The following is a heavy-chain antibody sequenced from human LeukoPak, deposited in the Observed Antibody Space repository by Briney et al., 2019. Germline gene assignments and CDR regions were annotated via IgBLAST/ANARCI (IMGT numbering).Heavy chain of an antibody. J-gene: IGHJ4*02. Sequence: SVKVSCKASGGTFSSYAISWVRQAPGQGLEWMGGIIPIFGTANYAQKFQGRVTITADESTSTAYMELSSLRSEDTAVYYCATRDYYYDSSGYYGYFDYWGQGTLVTVSS. CDR1: GGTFSSYA. D-gene: IGHD3-22*01. CDR3: ATRDYYYDSSGYYGYFDY. CDR2: IIPIFGTA. V-gene: IGHV1-69*13.